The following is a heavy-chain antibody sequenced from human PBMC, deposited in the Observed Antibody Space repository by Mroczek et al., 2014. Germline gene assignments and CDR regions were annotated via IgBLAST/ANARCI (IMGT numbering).Heavy chain of an antibody. Sequence: QVQLQQWGAGLLKPSETLSLTCAVYGGSFSGYYWSWIRQPPGKGLEWIGEINHSGSTNYNPSLKSRVTISVDTSKNQFSLKLSSVTAADTAVYYCARDPVGSSYFDYWGQGTLVTVSS. CDR1: GGSFSGYY. J-gene: IGHJ4*02. D-gene: IGHD6-13*01. CDR2: INHSGST. CDR3: ARDPVGSSYFDY. V-gene: IGHV4-34*01.